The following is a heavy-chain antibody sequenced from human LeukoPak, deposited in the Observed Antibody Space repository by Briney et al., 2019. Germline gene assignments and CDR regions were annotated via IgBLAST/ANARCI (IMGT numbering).Heavy chain of an antibody. J-gene: IGHJ4*02. D-gene: IGHD2-2*01. CDR2: INAGNGNT. Sequence: ASVKVSCKASGYTFTSYAMHWVRQAPGQRLEWMGWINAGNGNTKYSQEFQGRVTITRDTSASTAYMELSSLRSEDTAVYYCAVGYCSSTSCSFPFDYWGQGTLVTVSS. CDR3: AVGYCSSTSCSFPFDY. V-gene: IGHV1-3*01. CDR1: GYTFTSYA.